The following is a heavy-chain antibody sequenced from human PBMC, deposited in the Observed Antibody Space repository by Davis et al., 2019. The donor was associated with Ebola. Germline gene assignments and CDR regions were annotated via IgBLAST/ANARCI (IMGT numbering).Heavy chain of an antibody. CDR1: GFTFSRYA. CDR3: AKGRPSITMMVVISGTFDL. J-gene: IGHJ4*02. CDR2: LSGLGCHT. D-gene: IGHD3-22*01. Sequence: GESLKISCAASGFTFSRYAVSWVRQAPGKGLEWVSGLSGLGCHTYYADSVKGRYTISRDRSKNTLYLQMDSLTAEDTAVYYCAKGRPSITMMVVISGTFDLWGPGTLVTVSS. V-gene: IGHV3-23*01.